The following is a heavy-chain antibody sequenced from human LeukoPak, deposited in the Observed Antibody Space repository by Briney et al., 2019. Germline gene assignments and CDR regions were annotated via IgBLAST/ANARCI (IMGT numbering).Heavy chain of an antibody. Sequence: SETLSLTCTVSGGSISSSSYYWGWIRQPPGKGLEWIGSIYYSGSTYYNPSLKSRVTISVDTSKNQFSLKLSSVTAADTAVYYCARGRRTGSYYYYYGMDVWGQGTTVTVSS. J-gene: IGHJ6*02. D-gene: IGHD1-14*01. V-gene: IGHV4-39*01. CDR1: GGSISSSSYY. CDR2: IYYSGST. CDR3: ARGRRTGSYYYYYGMDV.